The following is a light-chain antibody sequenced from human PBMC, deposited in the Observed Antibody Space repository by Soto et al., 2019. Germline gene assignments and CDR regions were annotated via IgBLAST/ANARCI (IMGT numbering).Light chain of an antibody. J-gene: IGKJ4*01. Sequence: AIHMAQSPSSFSASTGDTITITCRASQGISTNLAWYQQKPGKAPKVLIFDASTLQSGVPPRFSGSGSGTDFTLTISCLQSEDFASYYCQQYYSYPLTFGGGTNVEIK. CDR3: QQYYSYPLT. CDR2: DAS. CDR1: QGISTN. V-gene: IGKV1-8*01.